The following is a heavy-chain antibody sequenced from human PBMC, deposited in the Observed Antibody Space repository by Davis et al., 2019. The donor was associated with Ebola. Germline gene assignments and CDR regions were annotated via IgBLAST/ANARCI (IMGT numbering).Heavy chain of an antibody. J-gene: IGHJ3*02. CDR1: GGSISGGGYY. Sequence: PSETLSLTCTVSGGSISGGGYYWTWIRQIPGKGLEWIGYIFQNGNTNYNPPLKSRLSISIDTSKNRFSLKLSSVSAADTAIYYCVRDSSGDAFDMWGQGTMVTVSS. CDR2: IFQNGNT. CDR3: VRDSSGDAFDM. V-gene: IGHV4-31*03.